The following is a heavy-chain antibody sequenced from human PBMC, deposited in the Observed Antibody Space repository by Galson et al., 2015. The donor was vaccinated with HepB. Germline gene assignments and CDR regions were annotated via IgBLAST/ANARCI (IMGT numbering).Heavy chain of an antibody. V-gene: IGHV3-30*04. D-gene: IGHD5-12*01. CDR2: VSSGGTIE. Sequence: LEWVAVVSSGGTIESYADSVNGRFTISRDNSKNTLYLQMTGLRPEDTAVYYCARDPGDRRYSSHETEYWGQGTLVTVSS. CDR3: ARDPGDRRYSSHETEY. J-gene: IGHJ4*02.